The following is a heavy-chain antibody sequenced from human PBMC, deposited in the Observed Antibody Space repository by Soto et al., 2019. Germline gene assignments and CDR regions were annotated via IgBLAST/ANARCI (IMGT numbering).Heavy chain of an antibody. CDR1: GASVSSNSAA. V-gene: IGHV6-1*01. D-gene: IGHD1-26*01. CDR3: SRDLPASYSSSHNYGTDV. J-gene: IGHJ6*02. Sequence: SQTLSLTCAISGASVSSNSAAWNWLRQSPSRGLEWLGRTYYRSKWYNDYAVSVKSRITINPDTSKNEFSLQLNSVTPEDTALYYCSRDLPASYSSSHNYGTDVWGQGTTVTVS. CDR2: TYYRSKWYN.